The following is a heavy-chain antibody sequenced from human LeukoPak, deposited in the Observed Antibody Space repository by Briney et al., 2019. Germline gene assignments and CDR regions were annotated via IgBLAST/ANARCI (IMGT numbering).Heavy chain of an antibody. CDR2: IYYSGST. Sequence: SETLSLTCTVSGGPISSGGYYWRWIPQPPGKGLEWIGYIYYSGSTYYNPSLKSRVTISVDTSKNQFSLTLSSVTAADTAVYYCARVTVVVPAATTPYYYYGMDVWGQGTTVTVSS. CDR1: GGPISSGGYY. V-gene: IGHV4-31*03. D-gene: IGHD2-2*01. CDR3: ARVTVVVPAATTPYYYYGMDV. J-gene: IGHJ6*02.